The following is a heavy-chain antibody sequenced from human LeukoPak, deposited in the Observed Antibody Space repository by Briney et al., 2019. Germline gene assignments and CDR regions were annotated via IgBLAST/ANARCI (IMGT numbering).Heavy chain of an antibody. CDR2: ISYDGSNK. CDR1: GFTFSSYG. V-gene: IGHV3-30*18. Sequence: PGGSLRLSCAASGFTFSSYGMHWVRQAPGKGLEWVAVISYDGSNKYYADSVKGRFTISRDNAKNSLYLQMNSLRAEDTAVYYCAKDRGQQLVSFDYWGQGTLVTVSS. D-gene: IGHD6-13*01. CDR3: AKDRGQQLVSFDY. J-gene: IGHJ4*02.